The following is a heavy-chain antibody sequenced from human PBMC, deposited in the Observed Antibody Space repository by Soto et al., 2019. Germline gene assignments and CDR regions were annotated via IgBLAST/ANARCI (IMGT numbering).Heavy chain of an antibody. CDR1: GFSFLSYW. V-gene: IGHV3-7*05. Sequence: GGSLRLSCAASGFSFLSYWMTWVRQPPGKGLEWVAIIKQDGSEKYYVDSVKGRFTISRDNAKNSLYLQMNSLGAEDTAVYYCARWSTPAGHYWGQGTLVTVSS. J-gene: IGHJ4*02. D-gene: IGHD4-4*01. CDR3: ARWSTPAGHY. CDR2: IKQDGSEK.